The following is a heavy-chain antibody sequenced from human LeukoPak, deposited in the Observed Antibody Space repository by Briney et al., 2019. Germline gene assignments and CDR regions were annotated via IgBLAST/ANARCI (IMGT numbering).Heavy chain of an antibody. V-gene: IGHV4-39*01. Sequence: SETLSLTCTVSGGSISSSSYYWGWIRQPPGKGPEWIGSIYYSGSTYYNPSLKSRVTISVDTSKNQFSLRLSSVTAADTAVYYCAHSGGWYAFDHWGQGTLVTVSS. D-gene: IGHD6-13*01. CDR3: AHSGGWYAFDH. CDR2: IYYSGST. CDR1: GGSISSSSYY. J-gene: IGHJ4*02.